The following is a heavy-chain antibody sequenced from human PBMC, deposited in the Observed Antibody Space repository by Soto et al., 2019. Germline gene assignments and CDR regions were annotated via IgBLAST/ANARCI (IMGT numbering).Heavy chain of an antibody. J-gene: IGHJ6*02. CDR2: IIPILGIA. D-gene: IGHD5-18*01. CDR3: ARVAYSYGWEYYYGMDV. V-gene: IGHV1-69*02. Sequence: SVKVSCKASGGTFSSYTISWVRKAPGQGLEWMGRIIPILGIANYAQKFQGRVTITADKSTSTAYMELSSLRSEDTAVYYCARVAYSYGWEYYYGMDVWGQGTTVTVSS. CDR1: GGTFSSYT.